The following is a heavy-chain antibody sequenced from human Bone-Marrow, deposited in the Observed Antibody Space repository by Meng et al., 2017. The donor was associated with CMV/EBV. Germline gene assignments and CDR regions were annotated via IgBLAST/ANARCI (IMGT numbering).Heavy chain of an antibody. CDR2: IYYSGST. D-gene: IGHD2-2*01. CDR3: ARHLPLGYCSSTSCRGCYFQH. Sequence: SETLSLTCTVSGGSISSSSYYWGWIRQPPGKGLEWIGSIYYSGSTYYNPSLKSRVTISVDTSKNQFSLKLSAVTAADTAVYYCARHLPLGYCSSTSCRGCYFQHWGQGTLVTVSS. CDR1: GGSISSSSYY. V-gene: IGHV4-39*01. J-gene: IGHJ1*01.